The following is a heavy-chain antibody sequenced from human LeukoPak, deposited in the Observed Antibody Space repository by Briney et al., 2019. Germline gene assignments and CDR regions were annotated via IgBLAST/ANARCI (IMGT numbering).Heavy chain of an antibody. V-gene: IGHV1-69-2*01. CDR3: ATSAAGMMSVDY. CDR1: GYTFTDYY. Sequence: ASVKVSCKVSGYTFTDYYMHWVQQAPGKGLEWMGLVDPEDGETIYAGKFQGRVTITADTSTDTAYMELSSLRSEDTAVYYCATSAAGMMSVDYWGQGTLVTVSS. D-gene: IGHD6-13*01. J-gene: IGHJ4*02. CDR2: VDPEDGET.